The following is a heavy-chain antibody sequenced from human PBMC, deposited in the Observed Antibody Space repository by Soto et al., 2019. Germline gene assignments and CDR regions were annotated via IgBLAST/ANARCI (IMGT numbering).Heavy chain of an antibody. CDR2: IYSGGST. CDR1: GFTVSSNH. Sequence: PGGSLRLSCAASGFTVSSNHMSWVRQAPGKGLEWVSVIYSGGSTYYADSVKGRVTISRDNSKNTLYLQMNSLRAEDTAVYYCARRERAAGTDWWFDPWGQGTLVTVSS. D-gene: IGHD6-13*01. J-gene: IGHJ5*02. CDR3: ARRERAAGTDWWFDP. V-gene: IGHV3-53*01.